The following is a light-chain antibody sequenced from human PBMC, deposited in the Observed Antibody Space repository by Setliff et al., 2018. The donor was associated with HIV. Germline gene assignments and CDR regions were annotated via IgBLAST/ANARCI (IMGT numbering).Light chain of an antibody. CDR3: SSYTSSSTDV. V-gene: IGLV2-14*01. CDR2: EVR. J-gene: IGLJ1*01. Sequence: QSALTQPASVSGSPGQSITTSCIGTSSDVATYNYVSWYQQHPGKAPKLIIYEVRNRPSSVSNRFSGSKSGNTASLTISGLQTEDEADYYCSSYTSSSTDVFGTGTKSPS. CDR1: SSDVATYNY.